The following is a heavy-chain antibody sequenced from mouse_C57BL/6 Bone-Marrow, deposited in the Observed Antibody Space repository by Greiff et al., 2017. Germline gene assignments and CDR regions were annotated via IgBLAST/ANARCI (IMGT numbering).Heavy chain of an antibody. J-gene: IGHJ3*01. CDR3: ARWEYDYDRAWFAY. D-gene: IGHD2-4*01. CDR2: IFPGSGCT. Sequence: QVQLQQSGPELVRPGASVKISCKAPGYTFTSHWMQWVRQRPGQGLEWIGEIFPGSGCTYYNEKFKGKVTLTVDTSSSTAYMQLSSLTSEDSAVYFCARWEYDYDRAWFAYWGQGTLVTVSA. V-gene: IGHV1-56*01. CDR1: GYTFTSHW.